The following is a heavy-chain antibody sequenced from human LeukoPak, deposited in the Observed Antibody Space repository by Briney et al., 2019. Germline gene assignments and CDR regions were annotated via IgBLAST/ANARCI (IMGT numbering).Heavy chain of an antibody. J-gene: IGHJ4*02. V-gene: IGHV3-21*01. Sequence: PGGSLRLSCAASGFTFSSYSMNWVRQAPGKGLEWVSSISSSSSYIYYADSVKGRFTISRDNAKNSLYLQMNSLRAEDTAVYYCARDIVVVPAAIQRSDYWGQGTLVTVSS. CDR1: GFTFSSYS. D-gene: IGHD2-2*01. CDR2: ISSSSSYI. CDR3: ARDIVVVPAAIQRSDY.